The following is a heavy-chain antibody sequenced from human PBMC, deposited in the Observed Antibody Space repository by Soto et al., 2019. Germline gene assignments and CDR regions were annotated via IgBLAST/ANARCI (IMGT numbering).Heavy chain of an antibody. Sequence: QLQLQESGSGLVKPSQTLSLTCAVSGGSISSGGYSWSWIRQPPGKGLEWIGYIYHSGSTYYNPSLRRRGTIAVDGAKIQFSLKLSSVPAADTAVYYCAGGTGVAQNYGGQGTLVTVSS. CDR3: AGGTGVAQNY. CDR2: IYHSGST. CDR1: GGSISSGGYS. J-gene: IGHJ4*02. D-gene: IGHD1-26*01. V-gene: IGHV4-30-2*01.